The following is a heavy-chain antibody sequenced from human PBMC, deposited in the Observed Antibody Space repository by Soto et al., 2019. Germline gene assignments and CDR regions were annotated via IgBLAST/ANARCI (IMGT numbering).Heavy chain of an antibody. Sequence: QVLLVESGGGVVQPGGSLRLSCAASGFSFKNYGIHWVRQAPGKGLEWVAVIWFDGSVEYYADSVQGRFTISRDNAKNNVYLLMNTLRAEDTAIYYCARARDSYSSGWLQAGSFYFFGMDVWGPGATVTVSS. J-gene: IGHJ6*02. CDR3: ARARDSYSSGWLQAGSFYFFGMDV. CDR2: IWFDGSVE. D-gene: IGHD6-19*01. V-gene: IGHV3-33*01. CDR1: GFSFKNYG.